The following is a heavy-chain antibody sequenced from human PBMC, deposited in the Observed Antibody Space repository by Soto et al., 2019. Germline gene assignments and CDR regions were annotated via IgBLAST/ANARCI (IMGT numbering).Heavy chain of an antibody. Sequence: PSQTLSLTCAISGDSVSNNGASWNWIRQSPSRGLEWLGRTYYRSKWFNDYAVSVKSRITISPDTSKNQFSLQLNSVTPEDAAVYYCAREYCSSTSCYGVDYWGQGTLVTVSS. D-gene: IGHD2-2*01. CDR1: GDSVSNNGAS. CDR3: AREYCSSTSCYGVDY. V-gene: IGHV6-1*01. CDR2: TYYRSKWFN. J-gene: IGHJ4*02.